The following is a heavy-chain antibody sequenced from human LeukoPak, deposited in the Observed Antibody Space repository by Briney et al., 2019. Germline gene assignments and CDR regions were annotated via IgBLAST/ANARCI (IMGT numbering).Heavy chain of an antibody. V-gene: IGHV4-61*02. CDR1: GGSISRGSYY. Sequence: SQTLSLTCTASGGSISRGSYYWSWIRQPAGKGLEWIGRFHSSGSTDYNPSLKSRVTISVDTSKNQFSLKVTSVTAANTAVYYCARGGDYDSSGYYPAEHFQYWGQGTLVTVSS. D-gene: IGHD3-22*01. CDR2: FHSSGST. CDR3: ARGGDYDSSGYYPAEHFQY. J-gene: IGHJ1*01.